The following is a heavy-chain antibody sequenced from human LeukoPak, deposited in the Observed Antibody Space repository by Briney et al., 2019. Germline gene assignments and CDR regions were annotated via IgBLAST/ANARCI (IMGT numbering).Heavy chain of an antibody. CDR1: GGSISSYY. CDR3: ARHLFDGYNFDY. V-gene: IGHV4-59*08. J-gene: IGHJ4*02. D-gene: IGHD5-24*01. Sequence: PSGTLSLTCTVSGGSISSYYWSWIRQPPGKGLEWIGYIYYSGSTNYNPSLKSRVTISVDTSKNQFSLKLSSVTAADTAVYYCARHLFDGYNFDYWGQGTQVTVSS. CDR2: IYYSGST.